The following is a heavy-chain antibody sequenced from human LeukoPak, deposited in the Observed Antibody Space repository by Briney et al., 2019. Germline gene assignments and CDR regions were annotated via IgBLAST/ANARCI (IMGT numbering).Heavy chain of an antibody. V-gene: IGHV3-48*03. J-gene: IGHJ6*03. Sequence: VGSLRLSRAASVFTLSSYEMNWVRQAPGKGREWVSYISSIGSTIYYPDSVKGRFTLPGENPKNSLSLPLNSLRAEYRPVYLFAELGITMLGRVGGKRTTVT. CDR3: AELGITMLGRV. CDR1: VFTLSSYE. D-gene: IGHD3-10*02. CDR2: ISSIGSTI.